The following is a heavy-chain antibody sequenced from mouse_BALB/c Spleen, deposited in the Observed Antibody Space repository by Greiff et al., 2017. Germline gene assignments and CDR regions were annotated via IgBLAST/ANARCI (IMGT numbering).Heavy chain of an antibody. D-gene: IGHD1-1*01. CDR1: GYTFTSYW. CDR3: ARSEFITTVVAPMDY. CDR2: IYPGDGDT. Sequence: VKLMESGAELARPGASVKLSCKASGYTFTSYWMQWVKQRPGQGLEWIGAIYPGDGDTRYTQKFKGKATLTADKSSSTAYMQLSSLASEDSAVYYCARSEFITTVVAPMDYWGQGTSVTVSS. V-gene: IGHV1-87*01. J-gene: IGHJ4*01.